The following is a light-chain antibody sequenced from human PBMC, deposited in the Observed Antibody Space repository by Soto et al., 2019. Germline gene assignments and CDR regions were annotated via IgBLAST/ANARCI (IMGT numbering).Light chain of an antibody. V-gene: IGKV3-15*01. Sequence: EVVMTQSPATLSVSPGERVTLSCRASQSVNYNLAWYQQKPGQAPRLLIHGTSTRATGVAARFSGSGSGTGFTLTISSLQFEVLAVYYFQQYDNWPPLTLGGGTKVEIK. CDR3: QQYDNWPPLT. CDR2: GTS. J-gene: IGKJ4*01. CDR1: QSVNYN.